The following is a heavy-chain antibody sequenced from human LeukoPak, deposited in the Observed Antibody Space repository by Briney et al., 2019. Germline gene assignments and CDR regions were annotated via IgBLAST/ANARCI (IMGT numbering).Heavy chain of an antibody. CDR2: INSDGSST. CDR3: AALPSMKQEGR. Sequence: GGFLRLSCAASGFTFSSYWMHWVRQAPGKGLVWVSRINSDGSSTSYADSVKGRFTISRDNAKNTLFLQMNSLRAEDTAVYYCAALPSMKQEGRWGQGTLVTVSS. V-gene: IGHV3-74*01. CDR1: GFTFSSYW. J-gene: IGHJ4*02. D-gene: IGHD2/OR15-2a*01.